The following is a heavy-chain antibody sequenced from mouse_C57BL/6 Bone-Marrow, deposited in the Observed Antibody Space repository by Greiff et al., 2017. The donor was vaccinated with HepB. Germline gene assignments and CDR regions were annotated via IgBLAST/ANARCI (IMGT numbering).Heavy chain of an antibody. CDR1: GFTFSSYA. Sequence: EVNVVESGEGLVKPGGSLKLSCAASGFTFSSYAMSWVRQTPEKRLEWVAYISSGGDYIYYADTVKGRFTISRDNARNTLYLQMSSLKSEDTAMYYCTRVSIYYDYGAWFAYWGQGTLVTVSA. CDR2: ISSGGDYI. D-gene: IGHD2-4*01. CDR3: TRVSIYYDYGAWFAY. J-gene: IGHJ3*01. V-gene: IGHV5-9-1*02.